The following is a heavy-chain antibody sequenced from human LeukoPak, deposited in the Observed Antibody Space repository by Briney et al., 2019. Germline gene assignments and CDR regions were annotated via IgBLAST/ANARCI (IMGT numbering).Heavy chain of an antibody. V-gene: IGHV1-18*01. J-gene: IGHJ4*02. CDR2: ISAYNGNT. CDR3: ARDRGPEDIVVVPAALIDY. Sequence: ASVKVSCKASGYTFTSYGISWVRQAPGQGLEWMGWISAYNGNTNYAQKLQGRVTMTTDTSTSTAYMELRSLRSDDTAVYYCARDRGPEDIVVVPAALIDYWGQGTLVTVPS. CDR1: GYTFTSYG. D-gene: IGHD2-2*01.